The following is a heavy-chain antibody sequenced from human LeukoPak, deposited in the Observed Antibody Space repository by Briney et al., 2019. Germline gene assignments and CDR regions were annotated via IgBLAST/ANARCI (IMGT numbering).Heavy chain of an antibody. V-gene: IGHV3-23*01. CDR2: ISASGGTT. D-gene: IGHD2-2*01. J-gene: IGHJ5*01. Sequence: GGSLRLSCAASGFAFNNYAMSWVRQAPGKGLEWVSAISASGGTTYYADSVKGRFTISRDNSENTLFLQMNSLRAEDTAVYYCAKEPREYCSSTSCPNWFDSWGQGTLVTVSS. CDR1: GFAFNNYA. CDR3: AKEPREYCSSTSCPNWFDS.